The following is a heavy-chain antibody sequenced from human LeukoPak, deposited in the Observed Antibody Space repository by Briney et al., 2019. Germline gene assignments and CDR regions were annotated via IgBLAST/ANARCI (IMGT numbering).Heavy chain of an antibody. V-gene: IGHV3-9*01. CDR3: ARDSDY. CDR2: ISWNSGSI. J-gene: IGHJ4*02. Sequence: GGSLRLSCAASGFTFDDYAMHWVRQGPGKGLEWVSGISWNSGSIGYADSVKGRFTISRDNAKNSLYLQMNSLRAEDTAVYYCARDSDYWGQGTLVTVSS. CDR1: GFTFDDYA.